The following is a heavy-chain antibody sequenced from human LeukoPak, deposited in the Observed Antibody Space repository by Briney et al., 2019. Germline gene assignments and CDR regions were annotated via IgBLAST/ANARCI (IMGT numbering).Heavy chain of an antibody. Sequence: ASVKVSCEASGGTFSRYTISWVRQAPGQGLEWMGRIIPMFGTANYAQKFQGRVTITADESTSTAYMELSSLRSEDTAVYYCAIGITGTTSFDYWGQGTLVTVSS. V-gene: IGHV1-69*15. CDR1: GGTFSRYT. CDR3: AIGITGTTSFDY. CDR2: IIPMFGTA. D-gene: IGHD1-7*01. J-gene: IGHJ4*02.